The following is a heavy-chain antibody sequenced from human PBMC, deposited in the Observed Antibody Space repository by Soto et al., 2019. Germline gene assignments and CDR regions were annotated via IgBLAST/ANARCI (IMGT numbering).Heavy chain of an antibody. CDR1: GYTFTSYG. CDR3: ARDSDYYDRSGYYVRYFDY. CDR2: ISAYNGNT. Sequence: ASVKVSCKASGYTFTSYGISWVRQAPGQGLEWMGWISAYNGNTNYAQKLQGRVTMTTDTSTSTAYMELRSLRSDDTAVYYCARDSDYYDRSGYYVRYFDYWGQGTLVTVSS. V-gene: IGHV1-18*01. J-gene: IGHJ4*02. D-gene: IGHD3-22*01.